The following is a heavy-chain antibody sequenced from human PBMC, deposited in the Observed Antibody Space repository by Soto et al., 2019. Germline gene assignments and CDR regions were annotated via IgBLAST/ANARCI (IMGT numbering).Heavy chain of an antibody. CDR2: IYYSGST. Sequence: QVQLQESGPGLVKPSQTLSLTCTVSGGSISSGDYYWSWIRQPPGKGLEWIGYIYYSGSTYYNPSLKSRVTISVDTAKHQFSLKLSSVTAAARAVYYCARDSIVVVPAEGVPQYYYGIDVWGQGTTVTVSS. CDR1: GGSISSGDYY. V-gene: IGHV4-30-4*01. CDR3: ARDSIVVVPAEGVPQYYYGIDV. J-gene: IGHJ6*02. D-gene: IGHD2-2*01.